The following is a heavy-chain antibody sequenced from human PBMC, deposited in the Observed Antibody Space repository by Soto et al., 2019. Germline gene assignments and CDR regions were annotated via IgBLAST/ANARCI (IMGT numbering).Heavy chain of an antibody. CDR2: IYYSGST. CDR3: ARHTAAADLDY. Sequence: PLETLSLTCTVSGGSISSYYWSWIRQPPGKGLEWIGYIYYSGSTNYNPSLKSRVTISVDTSKNQFSLKLSSVTAADTAVYYCARHTAAADLDYWGQGTLVTVSS. CDR1: GGSISSYY. D-gene: IGHD6-13*01. V-gene: IGHV4-59*08. J-gene: IGHJ4*02.